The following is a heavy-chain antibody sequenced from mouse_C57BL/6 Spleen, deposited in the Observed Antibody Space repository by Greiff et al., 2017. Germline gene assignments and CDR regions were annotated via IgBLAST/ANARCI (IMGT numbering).Heavy chain of an antibody. CDR2: INPNNGGT. CDR1: GYTFTDYN. V-gene: IGHV1-22*01. CDR3: ARAPYYRFFDY. D-gene: IGHD2-12*01. J-gene: IGHJ2*01. Sequence: VQLQQSGPELVKPGASVKMSCKASGYTFTDYNMHWVKQSHGKSLEWIGYINPNNGGTSYNQKFKGKATLTVNKSSCTAYMELRSLTSEDSAVYYCARAPYYRFFDYWGQGTTLTVSS.